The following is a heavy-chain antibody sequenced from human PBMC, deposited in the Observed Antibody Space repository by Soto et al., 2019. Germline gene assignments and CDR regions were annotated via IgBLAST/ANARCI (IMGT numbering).Heavy chain of an antibody. CDR2: IYYSGST. J-gene: IGHJ2*01. V-gene: IGHV4-30-4*01. Sequence: QVQLQESGPGLVKPSQTLSLTCTVSGGSISSGDYYWSWIRQPPGKGLEWIGYIYYSGSTYYNPSLKTRVTISVDTSKNQFSLKLSSVTAADTAVYYCAGNRVEDGGAARGFDLWGRGTLVTVSS. D-gene: IGHD1-1*01. CDR3: AGNRVEDGGAARGFDL. CDR1: GGSISSGDYY.